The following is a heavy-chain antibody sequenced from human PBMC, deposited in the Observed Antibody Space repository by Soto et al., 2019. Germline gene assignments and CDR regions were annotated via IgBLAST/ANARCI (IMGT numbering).Heavy chain of an antibody. V-gene: IGHV3-33*01. CDR3: ARELRYFDWLLYYAFDI. D-gene: IGHD3-9*01. CDR1: GFTFSSYG. Sequence: PGGSLRLSCPASGFTFSSYGMHWVRQAPGKGLEWVAVIWYDGSNKYYADSVKGRFTISRDNSKNTLYLKMNSLRAEDTAVYYCARELRYFDWLLYYAFDIWGQGTMVTVSS. CDR2: IWYDGSNK. J-gene: IGHJ3*02.